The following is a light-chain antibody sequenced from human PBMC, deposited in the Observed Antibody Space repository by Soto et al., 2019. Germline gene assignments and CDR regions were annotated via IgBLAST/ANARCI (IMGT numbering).Light chain of an antibody. V-gene: IGKV3-20*01. CDR1: QSVSSNY. CDR2: GAS. J-gene: IGKJ1*01. Sequence: EIVLTQSPVTLSLSPWERDTLSCRASQSVSSNYLAWYQQKPCHAPRPLIYGASSRATGSPDRFSGSGAGTDFTLTISRLESEDFAVYYCQQYGSSPWTFGQGTKVEIK. CDR3: QQYGSSPWT.